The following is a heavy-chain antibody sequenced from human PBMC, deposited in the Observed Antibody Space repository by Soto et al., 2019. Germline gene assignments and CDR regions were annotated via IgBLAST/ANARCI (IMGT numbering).Heavy chain of an antibody. J-gene: IGHJ6*03. V-gene: IGHV4-31*03. CDR1: GGSISRGGYY. CDR3: ARKDSGYADYMDV. Sequence: QVQLQESGPGLVKPSQTLSLTCTVSGGSISRGGYYWSWIRQHPGKGLEWIGDIYYSGGTYYNSALNSRVTISVDTSENQFSLRLSSVTAADTAVYYCARKDSGYADYMDVWGKGTTVTVSS. CDR2: IYYSGGT. D-gene: IGHD5-12*01.